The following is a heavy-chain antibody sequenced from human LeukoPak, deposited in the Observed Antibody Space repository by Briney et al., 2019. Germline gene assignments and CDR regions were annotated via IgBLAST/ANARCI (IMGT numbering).Heavy chain of an antibody. Sequence: GGSLRLSCAASGFTFSSYWMSWVRQAPGKGLEWVANIKQDGSEKYYVDSVKGRFTISRDNAKNSLYLQMNSLRAEDTAVYYCAREGGVTIFGVVSSWFDPWGQGTLVTVSS. CDR3: AREGGVTIFGVVSSWFDP. CDR2: IKQDGSEK. D-gene: IGHD3-3*01. J-gene: IGHJ5*02. CDR1: GFTFSSYW. V-gene: IGHV3-7*01.